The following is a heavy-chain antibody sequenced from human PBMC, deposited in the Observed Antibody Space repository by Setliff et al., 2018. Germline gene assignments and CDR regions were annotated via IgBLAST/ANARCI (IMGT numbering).Heavy chain of an antibody. CDR1: EFTFNKYW. Sequence: PGGSLRLSCAASEFTFNKYWMTWVRQAPGEGLEWVANIDPDGIGKYYIDSVRGRFTISRDNSKNTVTLQMNSLRPDGTAMYYCARDQFRNSGGLYSWGQGTLVTVSS. CDR3: ARDQFRNSGGLYS. D-gene: IGHD1-7*01. V-gene: IGHV3-7*01. J-gene: IGHJ5*02. CDR2: IDPDGIGK.